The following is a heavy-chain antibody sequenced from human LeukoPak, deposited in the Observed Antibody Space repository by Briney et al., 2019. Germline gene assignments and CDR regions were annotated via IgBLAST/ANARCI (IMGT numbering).Heavy chain of an antibody. Sequence: PGGSLRLSCAASGFTFSTYAMSWVRQAPGKGLEWVSLISNSGDRTYYAESVKGRFAISRDNSKNTLYLQMNSLRAEDTAVYYCAKYISGSDYYYYGMDVWGQGTTVTVSS. V-gene: IGHV3-23*01. J-gene: IGHJ6*02. D-gene: IGHD6-19*01. CDR3: AKYISGSDYYYYGMDV. CDR2: ISNSGDRT. CDR1: GFTFSTYA.